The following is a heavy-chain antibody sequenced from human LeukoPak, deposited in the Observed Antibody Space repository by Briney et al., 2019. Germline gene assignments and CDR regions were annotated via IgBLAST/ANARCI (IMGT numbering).Heavy chain of an antibody. Sequence: QPGGSLKLSCAASGFTFSSYAMSWVRQAPGKGLQWVSSISGGSSGTYYADSVKGRFTISRGNSKNTLFLQMNSLRDEDTAVYYCAKDDHGGSGWRDYFDYWGQGTLVTVST. D-gene: IGHD6-19*01. CDR1: GFTFSSYA. CDR2: ISGGSSGT. V-gene: IGHV3-23*01. J-gene: IGHJ4*02. CDR3: AKDDHGGSGWRDYFDY.